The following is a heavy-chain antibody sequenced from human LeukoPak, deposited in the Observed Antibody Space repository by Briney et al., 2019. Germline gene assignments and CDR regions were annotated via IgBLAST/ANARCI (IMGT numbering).Heavy chain of an antibody. J-gene: IGHJ4*02. V-gene: IGHV4-34*01. D-gene: IGHD2-2*01. CDR3: ARGLSCSSTSCYPV. Sequence: PSETLSLTCAVYGGSFSGYYWSWIRQPPGKGLEWIGEINHSGSTNYNPSLKSRVTISVDTSKNQFSLKLSSVPAADTAVYYCARGLSCSSTSCYPVWGQGTLVTVSS. CDR1: GGSFSGYY. CDR2: INHSGST.